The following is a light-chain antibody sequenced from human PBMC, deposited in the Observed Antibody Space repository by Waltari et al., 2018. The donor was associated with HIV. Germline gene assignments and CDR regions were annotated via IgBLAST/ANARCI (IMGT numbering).Light chain of an antibody. V-gene: IGKV3-11*01. J-gene: IGKJ3*01. CDR2: DAS. Sequence: EIVLTQSPATLSLSPGERATLSCRASQSVSSYLAWYQQKPGQAPRLLIYDASNRATGIPARFSGSGSATDFTLTISSLEPEDFAVYYCQQRSNWPKTFGPGTKVDIK. CDR3: QQRSNWPKT. CDR1: QSVSSY.